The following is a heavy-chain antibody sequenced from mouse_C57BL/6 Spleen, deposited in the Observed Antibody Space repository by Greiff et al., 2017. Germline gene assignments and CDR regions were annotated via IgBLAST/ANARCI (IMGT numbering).Heavy chain of an antibody. CDR1: GYTFTSYW. V-gene: IGHV1-64*01. Sequence: QVQLQQPGAELVKPGASVKLSCKASGYTFTSYWMHWVQQRPGQGLEWIGMIHPNSGSTNYNEKFKSKATVTVDKSSSTANMQLSSLTSEAAAVYYCARSLYDDYDGGYYFDYWGQGTTLTVSS. CDR3: ARSLYDDYDGGYYFDY. J-gene: IGHJ2*01. CDR2: IHPNSGST. D-gene: IGHD2-4*01.